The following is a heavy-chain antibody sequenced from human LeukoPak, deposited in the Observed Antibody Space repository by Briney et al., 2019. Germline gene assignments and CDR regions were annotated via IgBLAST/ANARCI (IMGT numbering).Heavy chain of an antibody. V-gene: IGHV3-23*01. CDR1: GYTFTSYA. CDR2: ISGSGGST. Sequence: SCTASGYTFTSYAMSWVRQAPGKGLEWVSAISGSGGSTYYADSVKGRFTISRDNSKNTLYLQMNSLRAEDTAVYYCAKDIDPQSGATVDDAFDIWGQGTMVTVSS. D-gene: IGHD1-26*01. CDR3: AKDIDPQSGATVDDAFDI. J-gene: IGHJ3*02.